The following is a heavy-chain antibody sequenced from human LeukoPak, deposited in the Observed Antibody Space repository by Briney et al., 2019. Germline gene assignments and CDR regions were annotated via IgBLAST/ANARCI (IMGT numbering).Heavy chain of an antibody. CDR3: AITAKTHPNT. CDR1: GFTFSSYA. Sequence: GGSLRLSCAASGFTFSSYAMSWVRQAPRKGLEWVSGISGSGGSTHNAHSVKGRFTTSRDNSKNTLYLQMNSLRDEDTAVYYCAITAKTHPNTWGQGTRVTVSS. CDR2: ISGSGGST. D-gene: IGHD5-18*01. J-gene: IGHJ5*02. V-gene: IGHV3-23*01.